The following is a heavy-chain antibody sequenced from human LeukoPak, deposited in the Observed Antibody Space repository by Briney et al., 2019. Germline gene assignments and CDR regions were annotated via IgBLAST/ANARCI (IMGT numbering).Heavy chain of an antibody. Sequence: GGSLRLSCAASGFTFSSYAMSWVRQAPGKGLEWVSTISGSGDNTYYADSVKGRFTISRDNSKNTLYLQMNSLRAEDTAVYYCAKVTYGSGTYGAFDYWGQGTLVTVSS. CDR1: GFTFSSYA. D-gene: IGHD3-10*01. CDR3: AKVTYGSGTYGAFDY. J-gene: IGHJ4*02. V-gene: IGHV3-23*01. CDR2: ISGSGDNT.